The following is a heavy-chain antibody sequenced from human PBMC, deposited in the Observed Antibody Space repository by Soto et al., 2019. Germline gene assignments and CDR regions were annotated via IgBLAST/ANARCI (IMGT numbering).Heavy chain of an antibody. J-gene: IGHJ6*02. CDR3: AAGGIADRYYYYGTDV. Sequence: SVKVSCKASGFTFTSSAVQWVRQARGQRLEWIGWIVVGSGNTNYAQKFQERVTITRDMSTSTAYMELSSLRSEDTAVYYCAAGGIADRYYYYGTDVWGQGTTVTVSS. D-gene: IGHD6-13*01. V-gene: IGHV1-58*01. CDR1: GFTFTSSA. CDR2: IVVGSGNT.